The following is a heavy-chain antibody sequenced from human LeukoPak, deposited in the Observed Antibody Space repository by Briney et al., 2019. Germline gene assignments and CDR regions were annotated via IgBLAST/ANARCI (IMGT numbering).Heavy chain of an antibody. D-gene: IGHD3-10*01. CDR3: ARDKYGSGSYSWSKRLDY. CDR2: ISTSSSYI. J-gene: IGHJ4*02. V-gene: IGHV3-21*01. CDR1: GFTVSSNY. Sequence: GGSLRLSCAASGFTVSSNYMSWVRQAPGKGLEWVSSISTSSSYIYYADSVKGRFTISRDNAKNSLYLQMNSLRAEDTAVYYCARDKYGSGSYSWSKRLDYWGQGTLVTVSS.